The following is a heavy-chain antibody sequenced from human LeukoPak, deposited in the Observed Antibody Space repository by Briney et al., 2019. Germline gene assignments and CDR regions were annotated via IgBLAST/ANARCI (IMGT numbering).Heavy chain of an antibody. D-gene: IGHD6-25*01. CDR2: ISHDGTTT. V-gene: IGHV3-30*18. J-gene: IGHJ1*01. Sequence: GGSLRLSCPASGFTFTSYGMHWVRQAPGKGLEWVAVISHDGTTTFYADSVKGRFTLSRDNSKNTLDLQMDSLRAEDTAVYFCAKEPNAYSSGWYFQDWGQGTLVTVSS. CDR1: GFTFTSYG. CDR3: AKEPNAYSSGWYFQD.